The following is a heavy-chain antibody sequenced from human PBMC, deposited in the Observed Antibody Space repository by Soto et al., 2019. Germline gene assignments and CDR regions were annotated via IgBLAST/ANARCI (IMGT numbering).Heavy chain of an antibody. J-gene: IGHJ5*02. V-gene: IGHV1-18*01. D-gene: IGHD1-26*01. CDR2: TSADTGDT. CDR1: GYRFHIYV. Sequence: GASVKVSCKASGYRFHIYVMTWVRQAPGKGLEWMGWTSADTGDTNYAQKVQDRVTMTTDASTSTAYMEMRSLRSDDTAVYYCAMGGATSNWFGPWGQGTLVTVSS. CDR3: AMGGATSNWFGP.